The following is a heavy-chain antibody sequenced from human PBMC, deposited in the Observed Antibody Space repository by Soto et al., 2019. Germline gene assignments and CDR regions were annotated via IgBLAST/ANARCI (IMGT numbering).Heavy chain of an antibody. J-gene: IGHJ3*01. CDR1: GYTFPSYG. D-gene: IGHD3-9*01. CDR3: ARDPVLRYFDPGGAYDV. CDR2: ISGYNGNT. Sequence: QVQLVQSGAEVKKPGTSVKVSCKASGYTFPSYGISWVRQAPGQGPEWMGWISGYNGNTNYAQKIQGRVTMTTDTSTNTAYMELRGLTSDDTAMYYCARDPVLRYFDPGGAYDVWGQGTMVTVSS. V-gene: IGHV1-18*01.